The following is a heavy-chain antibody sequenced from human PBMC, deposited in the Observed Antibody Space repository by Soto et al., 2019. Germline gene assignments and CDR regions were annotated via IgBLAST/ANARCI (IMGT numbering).Heavy chain of an antibody. Sequence: EVQLVESGGGLVQPGGSLRLSCAASGFTFSDHYMDWVRQAPGKGLEWVGRTRNKANRYTTEYAASVKGRFTISRDDSRNSLYLQMNSLKTEDTAVYYCPRGGASGSYSYRYWGQGTLVTVSS. V-gene: IGHV3-72*01. CDR3: PRGGASGSYSYRY. J-gene: IGHJ4*02. D-gene: IGHD1-26*01. CDR1: GFTFSDHY. CDR2: TRNKANRYTT.